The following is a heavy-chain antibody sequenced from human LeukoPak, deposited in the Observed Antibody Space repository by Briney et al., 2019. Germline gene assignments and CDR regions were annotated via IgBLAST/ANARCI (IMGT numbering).Heavy chain of an antibody. J-gene: IGHJ4*02. D-gene: IGHD3-16*01. CDR2: IKQDGSEK. CDR3: AKSRRSLGGYFDY. Sequence: GGSLRLSCAASGFTFSSYWMSWVRQAPGKGLEWVANIKQDGSEKYYVDSVKGRFTISRDNAKNSLYLQMNSLRAEDTALYYCAKSRRSLGGYFDYWGQGTLVTVSS. CDR1: GFTFSSYW. V-gene: IGHV3-7*03.